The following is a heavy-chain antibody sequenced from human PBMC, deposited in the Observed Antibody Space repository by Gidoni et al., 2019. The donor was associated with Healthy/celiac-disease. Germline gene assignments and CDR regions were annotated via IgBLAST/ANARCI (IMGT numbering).Heavy chain of an antibody. J-gene: IGHJ6*02. CDR1: GFTFDDYV. Sequence: EVQLVEFGGGLVQHGRSLRIPCAPSGFTFDDYVMHWVRQAPGKGLEWVSGISWNSGSIGYADSVKGRFTISRDNAKNSLYLQMNSLRAEDTALYYCAKEPPTLAMDVWGQGTTVTVSS. CDR2: ISWNSGSI. CDR3: AKEPPTLAMDV. D-gene: IGHD4-17*01. V-gene: IGHV3-9*01.